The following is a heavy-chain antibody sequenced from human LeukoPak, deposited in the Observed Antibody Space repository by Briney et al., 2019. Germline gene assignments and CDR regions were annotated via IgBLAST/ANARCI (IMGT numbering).Heavy chain of an antibody. D-gene: IGHD6-13*01. J-gene: IGHJ5*02. CDR2: ISSSGSTI. Sequence: QPGGSLRLSCAASGFTFSSYEMNWVRQAPGKGLEWVSYISSSGSTIYYADSVKGRFTISRDNAKNSLYLQMNSLRGEDTAVYYCASSSGYNWFDPWGQGTLVTVSS. CDR1: GFTFSSYE. V-gene: IGHV3-48*03. CDR3: ASSSGYNWFDP.